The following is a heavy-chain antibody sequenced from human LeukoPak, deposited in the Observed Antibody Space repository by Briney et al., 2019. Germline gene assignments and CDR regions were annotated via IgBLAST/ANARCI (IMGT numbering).Heavy chain of an antibody. CDR3: AREVPHDSGRFDP. CDR1: GGSISSYY. J-gene: IGHJ5*02. V-gene: IGHV4-59*01. D-gene: IGHD3-10*01. CDR2: IYYSGST. Sequence: PSETLSLTCTVSGGSISSYYWSWIRRPPGKGLEWIGYIYYSGSTNYNPSLKSRVTISVDTSKNQFSLKLSSVTAADTAVYYCAREVPHDSGRFDPWGQGTLVTVSS.